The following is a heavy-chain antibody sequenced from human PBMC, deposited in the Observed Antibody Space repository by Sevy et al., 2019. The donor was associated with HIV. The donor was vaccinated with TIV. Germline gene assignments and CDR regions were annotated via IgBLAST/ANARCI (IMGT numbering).Heavy chain of an antibody. J-gene: IGHJ4*02. CDR1: GYTLTKLS. Sequence: ASVKVSCKVSGYTLTKLSMHGVRQAPGKGLEWMGSFDPEDGETINAQRFQGRLSMTEDTSTEKAYMEMSSLNSKDTAVYYCATKKDYYDNSGDPFDYWGQGSLVTVSS. CDR2: FDPEDGET. D-gene: IGHD3-22*01. CDR3: ATKKDYYDNSGDPFDY. V-gene: IGHV1-24*01.